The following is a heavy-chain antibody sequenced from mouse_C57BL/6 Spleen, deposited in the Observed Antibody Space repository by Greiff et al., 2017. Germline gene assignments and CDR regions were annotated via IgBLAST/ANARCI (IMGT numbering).Heavy chain of an antibody. J-gene: IGHJ2*01. CDR3: ARDNWDYFDY. D-gene: IGHD4-1*02. CDR2: ISSGSSTI. V-gene: IGHV5-17*01. CDR1: GFTFSDYG. Sequence: EVNLVESGGGLVKPGGSLKLSCAASGFTFSDYGMHWVRQAPEKGLEWVAYISSGSSTIYYADTVKGRFTISRDNAKNTLFLQMTSLRSEDTAMYYCARDNWDYFDYWGQGTTLTVSS.